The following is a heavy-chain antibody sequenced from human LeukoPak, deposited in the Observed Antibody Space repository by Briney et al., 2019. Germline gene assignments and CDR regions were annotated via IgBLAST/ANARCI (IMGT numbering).Heavy chain of an antibody. V-gene: IGHV3-23*01. Sequence: GGSMRLSCAASGFTFSSYAMSWVRQAPGKGLEWVSAISGSGGSTYYADSVKGRFTISRDNSKNTLYLQMNSLRAEDTAVYYCAKDPQRSAAVAGPHSYWGQGTLVTVSS. D-gene: IGHD6-19*01. CDR1: GFTFSSYA. CDR3: AKDPQRSAAVAGPHSY. J-gene: IGHJ4*02. CDR2: ISGSGGST.